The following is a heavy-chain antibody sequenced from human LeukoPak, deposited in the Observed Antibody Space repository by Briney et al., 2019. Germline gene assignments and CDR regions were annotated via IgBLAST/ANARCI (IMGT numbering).Heavy chain of an antibody. Sequence: ASVKVSCKXSGYTFTSYGISWVRQAPGQGLEWMGWISAYNGNTNSAQKLQGRVTMTTDTSTSTAYMELRSLRSDDTAVYYCARGGHSGSFYYYYMDVWGKGTTVTVSS. D-gene: IGHD1-26*01. J-gene: IGHJ6*03. V-gene: IGHV1-18*01. CDR2: ISAYNGNT. CDR3: ARGGHSGSFYYYYMDV. CDR1: GYTFTSYG.